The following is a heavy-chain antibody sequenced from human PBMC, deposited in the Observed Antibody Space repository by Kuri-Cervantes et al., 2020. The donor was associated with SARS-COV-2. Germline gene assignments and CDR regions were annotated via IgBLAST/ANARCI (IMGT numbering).Heavy chain of an antibody. D-gene: IGHD6-13*01. V-gene: IGHV4-30-4*08. CDR3: ARVGEYSSSLDY. CDR2: IYYSGST. Sequence: LRLSCTVSGGSISSGDYYWSWIRQPPGKGLEWIGYIYYSGSTYYNPSLKSRVTISVDTSKNQFSLKLSSVTAADTAVYYCARVGEYSSSLDYWGQGTLVTVSS. J-gene: IGHJ4*02. CDR1: GGSISSGDYY.